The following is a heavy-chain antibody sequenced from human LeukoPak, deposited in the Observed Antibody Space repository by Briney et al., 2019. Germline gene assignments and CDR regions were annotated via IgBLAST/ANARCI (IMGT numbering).Heavy chain of an antibody. Sequence: SETQSLTCTVSGGSISSYYWSWIRQPPGKGLEWIGYIYYSGSTNYNPSLKSRVTISVDTSKNQFSLKLSSVTAADTAVYYCASFTRVAATFDYWGQGTLVTVSS. CDR3: ASFTRVAATFDY. V-gene: IGHV4-59*01. D-gene: IGHD2-15*01. J-gene: IGHJ4*02. CDR2: IYYSGST. CDR1: GGSISSYY.